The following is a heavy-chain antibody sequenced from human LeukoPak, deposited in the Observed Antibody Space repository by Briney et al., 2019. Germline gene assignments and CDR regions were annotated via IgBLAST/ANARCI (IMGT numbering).Heavy chain of an antibody. CDR3: ARPYSSSWYENMDV. V-gene: IGHV1-2*02. D-gene: IGHD6-13*01. CDR1: GYTFTGYY. J-gene: IGHJ6*03. Sequence: ASVKVSCKASGYTFTGYYMHWVRQAPGQGLEWMGWINPNSGGTNYAQKFQGRVTMTRDTSISTAYMELGRLRSDDTAVYYCARPYSSSWYENMDVWGKGTTVTVSS. CDR2: INPNSGGT.